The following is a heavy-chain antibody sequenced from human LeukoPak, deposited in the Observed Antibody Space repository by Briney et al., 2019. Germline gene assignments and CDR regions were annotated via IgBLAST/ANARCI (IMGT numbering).Heavy chain of an antibody. CDR2: LIPIFGTA. Sequence: ASVKVSCKASGGTFISYAISWVRQAPGQGLEWMGGLIPIFGTANYAQKFQGRVTITADESTSTAYMELSSLRSEDTAVYYCARGSVGATHLSYYYGMDVWGQGTTVTVSS. V-gene: IGHV1-69*13. CDR1: GGTFISYA. J-gene: IGHJ6*02. D-gene: IGHD1-26*01. CDR3: ARGSVGATHLSYYYGMDV.